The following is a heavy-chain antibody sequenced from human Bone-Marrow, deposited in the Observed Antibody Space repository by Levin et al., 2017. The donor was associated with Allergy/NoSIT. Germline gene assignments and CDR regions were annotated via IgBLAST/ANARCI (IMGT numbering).Heavy chain of an antibody. V-gene: IGHV3-7*01. CDR1: GFTFRSYW. CDR2: IKQDGSEK. Sequence: LSLTCAASGFTFRSYWMSWVRQAPGKGLEWVANIKQDGSEKYYVDSVKGRFTISRDNAKNSLYLQMNSLRAEDTAVYYCARDDEYLAFDYWGQGTLVTVSS. CDR3: ARDDEYLAFDY. D-gene: IGHD2-2*01. J-gene: IGHJ4*02.